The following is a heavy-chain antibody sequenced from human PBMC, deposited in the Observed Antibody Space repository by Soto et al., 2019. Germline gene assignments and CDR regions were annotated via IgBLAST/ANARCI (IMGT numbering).Heavy chain of an antibody. CDR3: ARFPGIYGVHTPYFDF. J-gene: IGHJ4*02. CDR2: IYYSGRT. Sequence: TSETLSLTCAVSGYSISSSNWWGWIRQPPGKGLEWIGYIYYSGRTLYSPSFRGRVTLSIDTSKNQFSLKMSSVTATDTAVYFCARFPGIYGVHTPYFDFWGQGILVTVSS. D-gene: IGHD3-3*01. V-gene: IGHV4-28*01. CDR1: GYSISSSNW.